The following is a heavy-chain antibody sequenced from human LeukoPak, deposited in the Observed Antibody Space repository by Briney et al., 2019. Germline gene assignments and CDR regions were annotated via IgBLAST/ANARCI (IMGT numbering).Heavy chain of an antibody. J-gene: IGHJ3*01. CDR1: GLTFSNYA. Sequence: GGSLRLSCAASGLTFSNYAMMWLRQAPGKGLEWVAAIIGNGGWALYADSVKGRFTISRDNSKNTLYLQMSSLRAEDTAVYYCAKDPNGDYIGAFDFWGQGTMVTVSS. CDR3: AKDPNGDYIGAFDF. V-gene: IGHV3-23*01. D-gene: IGHD4-17*01. CDR2: IIGNGGWA.